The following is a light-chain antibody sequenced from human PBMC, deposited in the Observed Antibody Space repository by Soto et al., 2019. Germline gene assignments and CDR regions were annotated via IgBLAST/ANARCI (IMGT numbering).Light chain of an antibody. CDR3: QQNNSYSPT. Sequence: DIQMTQSPSTLSASVGDRVTITCRASQSISSWLAWYQQKPGKVPKLLIYKASSLESGVPSRFSGSGSGTEFTLTISSLQPDYFATYYCQQNNSYSPTFGQGTKVEIK. CDR1: QSISSW. CDR2: KAS. J-gene: IGKJ1*01. V-gene: IGKV1-5*03.